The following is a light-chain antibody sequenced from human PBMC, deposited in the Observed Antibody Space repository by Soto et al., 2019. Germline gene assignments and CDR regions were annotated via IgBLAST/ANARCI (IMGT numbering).Light chain of an antibody. J-gene: IGKJ2*01. Sequence: DIQMTQSPSSLSASVGDRVTITCRASQSISSYLNWYQQKPGKAPKFLIYVASTLQSGVPSRFSGSGSGTDVTLTSTSLPPEDFATYYCQQSYRSPYPFGQGTKLEIK. CDR1: QSISSY. CDR2: VAS. V-gene: IGKV1-39*01. CDR3: QQSYRSPYP.